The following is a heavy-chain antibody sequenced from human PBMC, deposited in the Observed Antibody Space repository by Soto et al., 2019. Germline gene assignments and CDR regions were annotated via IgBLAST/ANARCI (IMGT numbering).Heavy chain of an antibody. CDR2: IYPGDSDI. D-gene: IGHD2-15*01. CDR1: GDTFTSYW. V-gene: IGHV5-51*01. CDR3: ARHKGYCDSSSCYGMDV. Sequence: ESLQISCKGSGDTFTSYWIVLVRQMSGKGLEWMGSIYPGDSDIRYSPSFQGQVTISADKSISTAYLQWDSLTASDTAMYFCARHKGYCDSSSCYGMDVWGQGATVTVPS. J-gene: IGHJ6*02.